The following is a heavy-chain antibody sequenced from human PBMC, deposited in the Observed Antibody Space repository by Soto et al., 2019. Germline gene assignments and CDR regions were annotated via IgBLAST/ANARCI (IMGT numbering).Heavy chain of an antibody. CDR3: ARDWFGIDY. J-gene: IGHJ4*02. Sequence: QVQLVQSGAEVKKPGASVKVSCKASGYTFTSYGISWVRQAPGQGLEWMGWINPYNGNTNYAQKLQGRVTITTDTARNTASMELRSLRSDDTAVYYCARDWFGIDYWRQGTLVTVSS. CDR2: INPYNGNT. CDR1: GYTFTSYG. V-gene: IGHV1-18*01. D-gene: IGHD3-16*01.